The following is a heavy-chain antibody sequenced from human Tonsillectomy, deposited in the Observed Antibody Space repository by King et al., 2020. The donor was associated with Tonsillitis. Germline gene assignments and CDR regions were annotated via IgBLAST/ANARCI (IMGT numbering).Heavy chain of an antibody. J-gene: IGHJ6*02. D-gene: IGHD2-21*02. CDR2: IFSNDEK. CDR1: GFSLSNARMG. CDR3: ARIQTLMTVDSYFYGMDV. Sequence: VTLKESGPALVKPTETLTLTCTVSGFSLSNARMGVSWIRQPPGKALEWLAHIFSNDEKSYSTSLKSRLTISKDTSKSQVVLNMSNMDPVDTATYYCARIQTLMTVDSYFYGMDVWGQGTTVTVSS. V-gene: IGHV2-26*01.